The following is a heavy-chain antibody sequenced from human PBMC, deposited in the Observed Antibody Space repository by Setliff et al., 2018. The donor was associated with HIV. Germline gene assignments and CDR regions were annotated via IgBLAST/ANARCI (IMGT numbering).Heavy chain of an antibody. CDR3: ARGWEGGMDY. D-gene: IGHD1-26*01. J-gene: IGHJ4*02. CDR1: GYTFTSYG. CDR2: ISAYNGNT. Sequence: ASVKVSCKASGYTFTSYGISWVRQAPGQGLEWMGWISAYNGNTNYAQNFQGRVTMTTNTSTSTVYMELSSLRSEDTAVYYCARGWEGGMDYWGQGALVTVSS. V-gene: IGHV1-18*01.